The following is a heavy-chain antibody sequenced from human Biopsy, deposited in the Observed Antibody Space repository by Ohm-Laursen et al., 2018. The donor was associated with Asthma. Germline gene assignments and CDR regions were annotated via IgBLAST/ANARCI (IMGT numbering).Heavy chain of an antibody. V-gene: IGHV3-53*01. Sequence: SLRLSCAASGFAVSRDYMFWFRQAPGKGREWFSVIYSGGTSHTADSVRGRFTISRDYSKNTLYLQMYSLRAEDTAVYYCARGDSSNWSHYYFDYWGQGTLVTVSS. D-gene: IGHD3-22*01. CDR2: IYSGGTS. CDR1: GFAVSRDY. CDR3: ARGDSSNWSHYYFDY. J-gene: IGHJ4*02.